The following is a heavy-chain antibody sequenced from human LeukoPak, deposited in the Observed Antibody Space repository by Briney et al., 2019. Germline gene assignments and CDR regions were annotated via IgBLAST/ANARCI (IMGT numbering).Heavy chain of an antibody. CDR1: GFTFSSYS. CDR3: ARALGVGGYYHFDY. D-gene: IGHD3-22*01. V-gene: IGHV3-21*01. J-gene: IGHJ4*02. Sequence: GGSLRLSCAASGFTFSSYSMNWVRQAPGKGLEWVSSISSSSSYIYYADSVKGRFTISRDNAKNSLYLQMNSLRAEDTAVYYCARALGVGGYYHFDYWGQGTLVTVSS. CDR2: ISSSSSYI.